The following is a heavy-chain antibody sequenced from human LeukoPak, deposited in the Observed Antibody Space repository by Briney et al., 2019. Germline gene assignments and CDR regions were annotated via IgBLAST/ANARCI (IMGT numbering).Heavy chain of an antibody. CDR2: INHSGST. D-gene: IGHD1-1*01. V-gene: IGHV4-34*01. CDR1: GGSFSGYY. J-gene: IGHJ4*02. Sequence: TSETLSLTCAVYGGSFSGYYWSWIRQPPGKGLEWIGEINHSGSTNYNPSLKSRVTISVDTSKNQFSLKLSSVTAADTAVYYCARKRRTGTLDYWGQGTLVTVSS. CDR3: ARKRRTGTLDY.